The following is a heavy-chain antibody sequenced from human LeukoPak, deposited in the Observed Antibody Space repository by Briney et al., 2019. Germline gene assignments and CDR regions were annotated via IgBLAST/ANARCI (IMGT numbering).Heavy chain of an antibody. V-gene: IGHV3-21*01. Sequence: GGSLRLSCAASGLTFSSYAMNWVRQAPGKGLEWVSSISSSSSYIYYADSVKGRFTISRDNAKNSLYLQMNSLRAEDTAVYYCAREPVDSSGYYSDYWGQGTLVTVSS. CDR3: AREPVDSSGYYSDY. CDR1: GLTFSSYA. J-gene: IGHJ4*02. D-gene: IGHD3-22*01. CDR2: ISSSSSYI.